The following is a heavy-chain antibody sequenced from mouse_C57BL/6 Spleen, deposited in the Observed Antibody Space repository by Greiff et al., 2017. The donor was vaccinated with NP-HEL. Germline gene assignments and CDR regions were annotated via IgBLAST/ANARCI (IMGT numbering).Heavy chain of an antibody. V-gene: IGHV1-54*01. D-gene: IGHD2-10*01. CDR3: ATYYAWFAY. CDR2: INPGSGGT. J-gene: IGHJ3*01. CDR1: GYAFTNYL. Sequence: VQLQQSGAELVRPGTSVKVSCKASGYAFTNYLIEWVKQRPGQGLEWIGVINPGSGGTNYNEKFKGKATLTADKSSSTAYMQLSSLTSEDSAVYFCATYYAWFAYWGQGTLVTVSA.